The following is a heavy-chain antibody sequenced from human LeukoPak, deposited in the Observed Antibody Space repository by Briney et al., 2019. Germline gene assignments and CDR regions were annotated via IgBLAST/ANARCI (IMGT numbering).Heavy chain of an antibody. CDR2: IYYSGST. CDR1: GGSVSGSSYY. J-gene: IGHJ4*02. CDR3: ARSLNIAAAGIDY. V-gene: IGHV4-39*01. D-gene: IGHD6-13*01. Sequence: KPSETLSLTCAVSGGSVSGSSYYWGWIRQPPGKGLEWIGSIYYSGSTYYNPSLKSRVTISVDTSKNQFSLKLSSVTAADTAVYYCARSLNIAAAGIDYWGQGTLVTVSS.